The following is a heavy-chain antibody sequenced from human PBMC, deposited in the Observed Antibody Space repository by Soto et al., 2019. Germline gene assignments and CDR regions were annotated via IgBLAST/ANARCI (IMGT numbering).Heavy chain of an antibody. CDR2: ISGSGGST. CDR3: AKAKGSFDHTGYHDS. D-gene: IGHD3-9*01. Sequence: GGSLRLSCAASGFTFSSYAMSWVRQAPGKGLEWVSAISGSGGSTYYADSVKGRFTISRDNSKNTLYLQMNSLRAEDTALYYCAKAKGSFDHTGYHDSWGQGTLVTVSS. V-gene: IGHV3-23*01. CDR1: GFTFSSYA. J-gene: IGHJ4*02.